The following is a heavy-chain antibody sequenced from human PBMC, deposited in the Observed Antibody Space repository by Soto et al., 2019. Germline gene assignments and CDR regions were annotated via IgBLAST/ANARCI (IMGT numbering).Heavy chain of an antibody. V-gene: IGHV4-34*01. D-gene: IGHD3-9*01. CDR2: VSHSGST. CDR1: GGSFSGYY. J-gene: IGHJ4*02. CDR3: ARGDVLTGYQY. Sequence: SETLSLTCAVYGGSFSGYYWSWVRQPPGKGLEWIGEVSHSGSTKYNPSLKTRVTISVDTSKNQFSLKLSSVTAADTAVYYCARGDVLTGYQYWGQGALVTVSS.